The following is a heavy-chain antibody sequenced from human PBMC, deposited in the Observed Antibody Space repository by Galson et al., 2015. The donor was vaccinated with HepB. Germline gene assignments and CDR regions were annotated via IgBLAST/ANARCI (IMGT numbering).Heavy chain of an antibody. V-gene: IGHV3-30*04. D-gene: IGHD3-9*01. J-gene: IGHJ4*02. Sequence: SLRLSCAASGFTFSSYAMHWVRQAPGKGLEWVAVISYDGSNKYYADSVKGRFTISRDNSKNTLYLKMNSLRAEDTAVYYCARQPTSLRYFDWLGGLEYWGQGTLVTVSS. CDR3: ARQPTSLRYFDWLGGLEY. CDR1: GFTFSSYA. CDR2: ISYDGSNK.